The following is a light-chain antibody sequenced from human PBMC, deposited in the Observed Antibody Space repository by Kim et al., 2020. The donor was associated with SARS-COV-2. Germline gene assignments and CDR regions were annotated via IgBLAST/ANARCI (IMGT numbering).Light chain of an antibody. CDR2: DVS. CDR3: SSYTSSSTLV. J-gene: IGLJ2*01. V-gene: IGLV2-14*01. Sequence: QSVLTQPASVSESPGQSITISCTGTNSDIGGYNYVSWYQQHPGKAPKLMIYDVSKRPSGVSNRFSGSKSGNTASLTISGLQAEDEADYYCSSYTSSSTLVFGGGTQLTVL. CDR1: NSDIGGYNY.